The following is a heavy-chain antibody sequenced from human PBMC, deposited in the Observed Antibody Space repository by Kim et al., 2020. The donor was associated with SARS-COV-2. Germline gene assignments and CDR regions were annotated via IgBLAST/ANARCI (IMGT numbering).Heavy chain of an antibody. V-gene: IGHV1-2*06. J-gene: IGHJ5*02. D-gene: IGHD6-13*01. CDR1: GYRFTDFY. Sequence: ASVKVSCKASGYRFTDFYIHWVRQAPGQGLEWMGRINPNTGGTKFAQKFQGRITMTRDTSISTAYMELSSLRSNDTAVYYCAPYSTSCNLEHWGRGTLVT. CDR2: INPNTGGT. CDR3: APYSTSCNLEH.